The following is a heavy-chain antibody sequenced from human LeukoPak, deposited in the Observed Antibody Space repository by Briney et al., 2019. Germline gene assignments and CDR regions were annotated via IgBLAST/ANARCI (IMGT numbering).Heavy chain of an antibody. CDR2: IIPIFGTA. CDR3: ASRLERYCSGGSCCPEDY. CDR1: GGTFSSYV. J-gene: IGHJ4*02. Sequence: ASVKVSCKASGGTFSSYVISWVRQAPGQGLEWMGGIIPIFGTANYAQKFQGRVTITADESTSTAYMELCSLRSEDTAVYYCASRLERYCSGGSCCPEDYWGQGTLVTVSS. D-gene: IGHD2-15*01. V-gene: IGHV1-69*13.